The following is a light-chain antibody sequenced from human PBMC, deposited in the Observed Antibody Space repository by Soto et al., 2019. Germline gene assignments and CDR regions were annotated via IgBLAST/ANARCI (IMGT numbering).Light chain of an antibody. V-gene: IGKV3-20*01. CDR2: GAS. CDR3: QQYGGSVQT. Sequence: EIVLTQFPGALSFSPGGGCTRSCRASQSVGSNYLAWYQQRPGQPPNLLIFGASHRAPDIPDRFSGSGSGTDFTLTISRLEPEDFAVYYCQQYGGSVQTFGQGTKVDIK. J-gene: IGKJ1*01. CDR1: QSVGSNY.